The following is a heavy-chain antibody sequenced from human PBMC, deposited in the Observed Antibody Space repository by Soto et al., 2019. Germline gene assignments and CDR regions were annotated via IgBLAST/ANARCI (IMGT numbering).Heavy chain of an antibody. CDR3: AKYRRTEAEGLTPHY. J-gene: IGHJ4*02. CDR1: GDSIKNSC. D-gene: IGHD6-13*01. Sequence: SETLSLTCGGSGDSIKNSCWSWIRQPPGKRLEWIGNIYYTGTTNYNPSIESRVTMSVDTSKNQFSLKLNSVEAAYTAVYYCAKYRRTEAEGLTPHYWGRGTLVTVSS. V-gene: IGHV4-59*01. CDR2: IYYTGTT.